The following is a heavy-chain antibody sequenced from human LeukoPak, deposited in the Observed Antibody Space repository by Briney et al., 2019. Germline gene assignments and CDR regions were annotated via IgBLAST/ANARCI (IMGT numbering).Heavy chain of an antibody. Sequence: SGPTLVNPTQTLTLTCTFSGFSLSTSGVGVGWIRQPPGKALEWLTLIYWDDDKRYNPSLRSRLTITKDTSKNQVVLTMTNMDLVDTATYYCAQKKAGTSFHWGQGTLVIVSS. D-gene: IGHD6-19*01. V-gene: IGHV2-5*02. CDR2: IYWDDDK. CDR1: GFSLSTSGVG. CDR3: AQKKAGTSFH. J-gene: IGHJ4*02.